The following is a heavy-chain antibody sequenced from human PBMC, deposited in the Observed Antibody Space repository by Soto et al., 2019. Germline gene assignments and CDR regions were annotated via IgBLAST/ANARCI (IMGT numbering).Heavy chain of an antibody. CDR3: ARGPRSSWQNY. Sequence: SETLSLTCTVSGGAVSSVSYYWSWIRLPPGKGLEWIGEINHSGSTNYNPSLKSRVTISVDTSKNQFSLKLSSVTAADTAVYYCARGPRSSWQNYWGQGTLVTVSS. CDR2: INHSGST. J-gene: IGHJ4*02. D-gene: IGHD6-13*01. CDR1: GGAVSSVSYY. V-gene: IGHV4-61*01.